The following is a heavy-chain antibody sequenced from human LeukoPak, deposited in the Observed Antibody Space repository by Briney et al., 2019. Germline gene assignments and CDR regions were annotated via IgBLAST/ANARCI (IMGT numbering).Heavy chain of an antibody. CDR2: ISYNGIT. Sequence: SETLSLTCSVSGDSIRTNNYFWGWIRQPPGMGLEWVGSISYNGITYYNPSLKSRASVSVDTSKNQFSLNLNSVTAADTAIYYCARRPGHTWDMGNWFDPWGQGTLVTVSS. V-gene: IGHV4-39*01. CDR3: ARRPGHTWDMGNWFDP. D-gene: IGHD1-26*01. J-gene: IGHJ5*02. CDR1: GDSIRTNNYF.